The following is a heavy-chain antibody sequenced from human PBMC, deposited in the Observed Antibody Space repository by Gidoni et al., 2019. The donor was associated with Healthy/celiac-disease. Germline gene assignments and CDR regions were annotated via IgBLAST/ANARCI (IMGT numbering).Heavy chain of an antibody. CDR2: ISYDGSNK. J-gene: IGHJ4*02. D-gene: IGHD1-26*01. CDR1: GFTFISYA. CDR3: ARDRLGALDY. V-gene: IGHV3-30-3*01. Sequence: QVQLVESGGGVVPPGSSLRLSCSASGFTFISYAMHWVRQAPGKGLEWVAVISYDGSNKYYADSVKGRFTISRDNSKNTLYLQMNSLRAEDTAVYYCARDRLGALDYWGQGTLVTVSS.